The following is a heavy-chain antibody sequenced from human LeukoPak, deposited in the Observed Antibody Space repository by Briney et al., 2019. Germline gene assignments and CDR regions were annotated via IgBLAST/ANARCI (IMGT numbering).Heavy chain of an antibody. CDR3: ARAEMEFTIFGVVPTYFDY. D-gene: IGHD3-3*01. V-gene: IGHV1-18*01. J-gene: IGHJ4*02. Sequence: ASVKVSCKASGYTFTSYGISWVRQAPGQGLEWMGWISAYNGNTNYAQKLQGRVTMTTDTSTSTAYMELSSLRSDDTAVYYCARAEMEFTIFGVVPTYFDYWGQGTLVTVSS. CDR1: GYTFTSYG. CDR2: ISAYNGNT.